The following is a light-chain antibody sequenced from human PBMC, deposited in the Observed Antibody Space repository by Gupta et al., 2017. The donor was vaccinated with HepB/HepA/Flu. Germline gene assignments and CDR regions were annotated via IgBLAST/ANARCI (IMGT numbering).Light chain of an antibody. CDR1: SSNIGSNN. J-gene: IGLJ3*02. CDR3: SAWDASMNVRCV. Sequence: QSLLTHPPSSSGTPGQRVTIACSRSSSNIGSNNVNCYHQLPATAPNLLIFSNNKRPYGVPHRFSCSTSCTSASPVTTALQSEDEADDYESAWDASMNVRCVFGGGTKLTVL. V-gene: IGLV1-44*01. CDR2: SNN.